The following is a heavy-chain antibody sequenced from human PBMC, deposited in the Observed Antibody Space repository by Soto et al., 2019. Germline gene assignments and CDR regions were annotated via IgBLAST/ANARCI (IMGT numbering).Heavy chain of an antibody. J-gene: IGHJ4*02. V-gene: IGHV3-9*01. CDR3: AKDLNEFPKRGGFDY. D-gene: IGHD1-1*01. CDR1: GFTFDDYA. Sequence: GGSLRLSCVASGFTFDDYAMHWVRQAPGKGLEWVSGISWNSGSIGYADSVKGRFTISRDNAKNSLYLQMNSLRAEDTALYYCAKDLNEFPKRGGFDYWGQGTLVTVSS. CDR2: ISWNSGSI.